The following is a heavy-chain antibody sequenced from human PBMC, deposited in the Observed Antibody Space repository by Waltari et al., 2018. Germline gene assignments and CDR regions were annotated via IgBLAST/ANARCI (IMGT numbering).Heavy chain of an antibody. CDR1: GGTFGTYA. CDR2: VIPVFGTP. D-gene: IGHD1-26*01. V-gene: IGHV1-69*12. CDR3: AKREIGYAFDI. Sequence: QVPLVQSGAEVKQPGASVKVPGKASGGTFGTYAIPWARQAPGQGLEWMGGVIPVFGTPNYAPKFQGRVTVSADPSTSTAYLEVRRLISEDTAVYYCAKREIGYAFDIWGHGTMVTVSS. J-gene: IGHJ3*02.